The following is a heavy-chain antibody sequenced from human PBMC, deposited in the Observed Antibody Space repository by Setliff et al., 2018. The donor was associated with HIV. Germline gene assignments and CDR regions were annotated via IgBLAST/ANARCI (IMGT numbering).Heavy chain of an antibody. CDR1: GFPFSSYG. CDR2: ITYDGSAK. CDR3: AREEGPIYYFYYMDV. V-gene: IGHV3-30*07. D-gene: IGHD3-3*02. J-gene: IGHJ6*03. Sequence: RLSCAASGFPFSSYGVHWVRQVPGRGPEWVAIITYDGSAKWYADSVKGRFTISRDNSKSTAYLQMNSLRVEDSAVYYCAREEGPIYYFYYMDVWGKGTTVTVS.